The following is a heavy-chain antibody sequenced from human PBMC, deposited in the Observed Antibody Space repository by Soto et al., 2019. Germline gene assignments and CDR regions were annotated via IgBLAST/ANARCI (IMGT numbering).Heavy chain of an antibody. V-gene: IGHV3-7*01. CDR2: IKQDGSEK. CDR3: ARDNPVTTYYYYYGMGV. CDR1: GFTFSSYW. Sequence: GGSLRLSCAASGFTFSSYWMSWVRQAPGKGLEWVANIKQDGSEKYYVDSVKGRFTISRDNAKNSLYLQMNSLRAEDTAVYYCARDNPVTTYYYYYGMGVWGQGTTVTV. J-gene: IGHJ6*02. D-gene: IGHD4-4*01.